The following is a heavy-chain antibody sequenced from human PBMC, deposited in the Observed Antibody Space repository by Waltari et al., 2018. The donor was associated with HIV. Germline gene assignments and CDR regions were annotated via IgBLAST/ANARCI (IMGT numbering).Heavy chain of an antibody. J-gene: IGHJ4*02. Sequence: EVQLVESGGGLVQPGRSLRLSCAVSGFTFDDYAMHWVRQAPGKVHEGVSGISWNSGRIGYADSVKGRFTISRDNAKNSLYLQMNSLRAEDTALYYCAKDKRRYCSSTSCYYYFDYWGQGTLVTVSS. D-gene: IGHD2-2*01. CDR2: ISWNSGRI. V-gene: IGHV3-9*01. CDR3: AKDKRRYCSSTSCYYYFDY. CDR1: GFTFDDYA.